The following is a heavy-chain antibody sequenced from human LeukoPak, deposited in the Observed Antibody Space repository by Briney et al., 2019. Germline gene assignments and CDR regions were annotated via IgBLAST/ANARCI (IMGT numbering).Heavy chain of an antibody. Sequence: ASVKFSCKASGYTFTSYAMNWLRQAPGQGLDLIECINTNTGNPTYAQGFTGRFVFSLDTSVSTAYLQISSLKAEDTAVYYCARDWEQWLERGTFDYWGQGTLVTVSS. D-gene: IGHD6-19*01. CDR3: ARDWEQWLERGTFDY. V-gene: IGHV7-4-1*02. J-gene: IGHJ4*02. CDR1: GYTFTSYA. CDR2: INTNTGNP.